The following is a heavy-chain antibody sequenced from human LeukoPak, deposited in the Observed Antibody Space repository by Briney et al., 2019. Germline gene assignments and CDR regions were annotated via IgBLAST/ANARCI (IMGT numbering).Heavy chain of an antibody. V-gene: IGHV4-59*01. CDR2: IYYSGST. D-gene: IGHD3-16*01. CDR1: GGSISSYY. J-gene: IGHJ4*02. Sequence: SETLSLTCTVSGGSISSYYWSWIRQPPGKGLEWIGYIYYSGSTNYNPSLKSRVTISVDTSKNQFSLKLISVTAADTAVYYCARDVAASAYFDYWGQGTLVTVSS. CDR3: ARDVAASAYFDY.